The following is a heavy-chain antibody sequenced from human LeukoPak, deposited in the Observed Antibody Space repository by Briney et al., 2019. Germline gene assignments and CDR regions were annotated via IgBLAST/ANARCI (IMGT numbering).Heavy chain of an antibody. CDR3: ASEGYCSSTSCYDY. Sequence: PGGSLRLSCAASGFTFSSYWMHWVRQAPGKGLVWVSRINSDGSSTSYADSVKGRFTISRDNVKNTLYLQMNSLRAEDTAVYYCASEGYCSSTSCYDYWGQGTLVTVSS. V-gene: IGHV3-74*01. J-gene: IGHJ4*02. CDR1: GFTFSSYW. CDR2: INSDGSST. D-gene: IGHD2-2*01.